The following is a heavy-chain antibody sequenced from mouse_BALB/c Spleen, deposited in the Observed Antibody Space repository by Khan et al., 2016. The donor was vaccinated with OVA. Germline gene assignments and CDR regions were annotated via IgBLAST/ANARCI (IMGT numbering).Heavy chain of an antibody. J-gene: IGHJ2*01. CDR3: VRFGGGY. V-gene: IGHV9-3-1*01. CDR2: MKSYTGEL. CDR1: GYTFKDYV. Sequence: QIQLVQSGPELKKPGETVKISCKAFGYTFKDYVMNWVKQSPGTGLKWMGWMKSYTGELSYADDLEARFVFSVETSANTAYLQISSLKDEDAATYVWVRFGGGYWGQGTALTVSS.